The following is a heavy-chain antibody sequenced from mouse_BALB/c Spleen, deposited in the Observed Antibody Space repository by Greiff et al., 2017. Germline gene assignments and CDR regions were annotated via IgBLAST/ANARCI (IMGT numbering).Heavy chain of an antibody. Sequence: QVQLQQPGAELVKPGASVKLSCKASGYTFTSYWMHWVKQRPGQGLEWIGEINPSNGRTNYNEKFKSKATLTVDKSSSTAYMQLSSLTSEDSAVYYCARKLTVYLDVWGAGTTVTVPS. CDR1: GYTFTSYW. J-gene: IGHJ1*01. CDR2: INPSNGRT. V-gene: IGHV1S81*02. CDR3: ARKLTVYLDV.